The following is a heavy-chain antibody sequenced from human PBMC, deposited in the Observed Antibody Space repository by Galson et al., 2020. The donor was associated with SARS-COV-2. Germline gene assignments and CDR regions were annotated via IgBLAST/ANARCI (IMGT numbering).Heavy chain of an antibody. Sequence: GEFLKISCAASGFTFSSYAMSWVRQIPGKGLEWVSVITGSGVNTYYADSLKGRFTISRDNSKNALYLQMDSLRAEDTAVYYCAKDSSFSGNSDYFSAFDYWGQGTLVTVSS. CDR2: ITGSGVNT. CDR3: AKDSSFSGNSDYFSAFDY. D-gene: IGHD3-22*01. V-gene: IGHV3-23*01. J-gene: IGHJ4*02. CDR1: GFTFSSYA.